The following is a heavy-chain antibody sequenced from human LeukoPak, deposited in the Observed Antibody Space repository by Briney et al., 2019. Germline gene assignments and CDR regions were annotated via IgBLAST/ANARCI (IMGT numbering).Heavy chain of an antibody. J-gene: IGHJ3*02. CDR2: IYYSGST. D-gene: IGHD3-3*01. CDR1: GGSISGYY. Sequence: PSETLSLTCTVSGGSISGYYWSWIRQPPGKGLEWIGYIYYSGSTNYNPSLKSRVTISVDTSKNQFSLKLCSVTAADTAVYYCARATMAFDIWGQGTMVTVSS. V-gene: IGHV4-59*01. CDR3: ARATMAFDI.